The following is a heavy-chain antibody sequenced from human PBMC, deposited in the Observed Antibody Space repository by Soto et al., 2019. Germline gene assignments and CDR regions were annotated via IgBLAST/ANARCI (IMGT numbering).Heavy chain of an antibody. CDR3: ARESEDLTSNFDY. CDR1: GFTFTRCS. V-gene: IGHV3-21*06. CDR2: ISSTTNYI. Sequence: GGSLRLSCAASGFTFTRCSMNWVRQAPGKGLEWVSSISSTTNYIYYGDSMKGRFTISRDNAKNSLYLEMNSLRAEDTAVYYCARESEDLTSNFDYWGQGTLVTVSS. J-gene: IGHJ4*02.